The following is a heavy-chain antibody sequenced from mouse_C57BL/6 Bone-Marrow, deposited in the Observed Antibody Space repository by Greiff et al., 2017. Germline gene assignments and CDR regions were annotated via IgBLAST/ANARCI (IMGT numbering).Heavy chain of an antibody. J-gene: IGHJ2*01. CDR2: IDPETGGT. Sequence: QVTLKVSGAELVRPGASVTLSCKASGYTFTDYEMHWVKQTPVHGLEWIGAIDPETGGTAYNQKFKGKAILTADKSSSTAYMELRSLTSEDSAVYYCTRSPLYYGSSYHFDYWGQGTTLTVSS. CDR3: TRSPLYYGSSYHFDY. D-gene: IGHD1-1*01. CDR1: GYTFTDYE. V-gene: IGHV1-15*01.